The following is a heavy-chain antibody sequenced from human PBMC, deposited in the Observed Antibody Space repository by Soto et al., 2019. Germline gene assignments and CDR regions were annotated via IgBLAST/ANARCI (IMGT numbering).Heavy chain of an antibody. V-gene: IGHV3-53*01. J-gene: IGHJ4*02. CDR3: KCVLLGLGRLSLFDD. Sequence: PGGSLRLSCAASGVNVNSDYMNWVRQTPGKGLEWVASIYSGETTYYADSVRGRFTTSSDKSKNTLYFQLSSLRIEDTAVYYCKCVLLGLGRLSLFDDWGPGGLVTLAS. D-gene: IGHD2-21*01. CDR1: GVNVNSDY. CDR2: IYSGETT.